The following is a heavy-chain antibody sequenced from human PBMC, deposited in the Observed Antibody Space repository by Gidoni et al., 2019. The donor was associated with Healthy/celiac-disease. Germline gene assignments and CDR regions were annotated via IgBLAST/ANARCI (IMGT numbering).Heavy chain of an antibody. CDR3: ARGDYYDSSGYYFTPDY. CDR1: GFTFSSYA. J-gene: IGHJ4*02. Sequence: QVQLVESGGGVVQPGRSLRLSCAASGFTFSSYAMHWVRQAPGKGLEWVAVISYDGSNKYYADSVKGRFTISRDNSKNTLYLQMNSLRAEDTAVYYCARGDYYDSSGYYFTPDYWGQGTLVTVSS. D-gene: IGHD3-22*01. CDR2: ISYDGSNK. V-gene: IGHV3-30*04.